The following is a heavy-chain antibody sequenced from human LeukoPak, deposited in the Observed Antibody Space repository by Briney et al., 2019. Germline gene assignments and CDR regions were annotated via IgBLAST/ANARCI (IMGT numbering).Heavy chain of an antibody. CDR2: IYHSGST. CDR3: AGARITMVRGVIYYYYGMDV. V-gene: IGHV4-30-2*01. D-gene: IGHD3-10*01. J-gene: IGHJ6*02. Sequence: SETLSLTCAVSGGSLSSGGYSWSWIRQPPGTGLGWIGYIYHSGSTYYNPSLKSRVTISVDRSKNQFSLKLSSVTAADTAVYYCAGARITMVRGVIYYYYGMDVWGQGTTVTVSS. CDR1: GGSLSSGGYS.